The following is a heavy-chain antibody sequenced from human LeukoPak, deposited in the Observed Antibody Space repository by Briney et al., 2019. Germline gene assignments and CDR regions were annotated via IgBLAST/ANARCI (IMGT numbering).Heavy chain of an antibody. D-gene: IGHD2-2*03. V-gene: IGHV3-23*01. CDR2: ISGSGGST. CDR1: GFTFSSYA. Sequence: GGSLRLSCAASGFTFSSYAMSWVRQAPGKGLEWVSAISGSGGSTYYADSVKGRFTISRDNSKNTLYLQMNSLRAEGTAVYYCAKAFGYCSSTSCTNWFDPWGQGTLVTVSS. J-gene: IGHJ5*02. CDR3: AKAFGYCSSTSCTNWFDP.